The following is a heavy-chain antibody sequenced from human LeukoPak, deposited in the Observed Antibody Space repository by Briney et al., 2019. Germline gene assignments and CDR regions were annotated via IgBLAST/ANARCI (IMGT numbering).Heavy chain of an antibody. J-gene: IGHJ2*01. CDR3: ARTEGTSSGWYSTPLPLYFDL. D-gene: IGHD6-19*01. Sequence: GASVKVSCKASGYTFTGYYMHWVRQAPGQGLEWMGWINPNSGGTNYAQKFQGRVTMTRDTSISTAYMELRSLRSDDTAVYYCARTEGTSSGWYSTPLPLYFDLWGRGTLVTVSS. V-gene: IGHV1-2*02. CDR2: INPNSGGT. CDR1: GYTFTGYY.